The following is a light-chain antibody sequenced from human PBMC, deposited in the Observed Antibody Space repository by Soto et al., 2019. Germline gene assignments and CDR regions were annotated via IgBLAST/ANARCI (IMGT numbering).Light chain of an antibody. CDR2: GAS. CDR3: QQYNNWPPCT. CDR1: QSVSSN. J-gene: IGKJ2*02. Sequence: EIVMTQSPATLSVSPGERATLSCRASQSVSSNLAWYQQKPGQAPRLLIYGASTRASVIPARFSGSGSGTEFTLTLSSLQSEDFAVYYCQQYNNWPPCTFGQGTKLEIK. V-gene: IGKV3-15*01.